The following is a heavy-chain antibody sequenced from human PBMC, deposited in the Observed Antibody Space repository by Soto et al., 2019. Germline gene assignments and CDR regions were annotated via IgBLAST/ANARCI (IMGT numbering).Heavy chain of an antibody. Sequence: NPSETLSLTCAVYGGSFSGYYWSWIRQAPGKGLEWIGGVNHRGSTYNPALESRATMSVDTSKNQFSLKLSSMTAADTAVYYCARDGFCTSSTCRIGNWFDPWGQGTLVTVSS. D-gene: IGHD2-2*03. CDR2: VNHRGST. V-gene: IGHV4-34*01. CDR1: GGSFSGYY. CDR3: ARDGFCTSSTCRIGNWFDP. J-gene: IGHJ5*02.